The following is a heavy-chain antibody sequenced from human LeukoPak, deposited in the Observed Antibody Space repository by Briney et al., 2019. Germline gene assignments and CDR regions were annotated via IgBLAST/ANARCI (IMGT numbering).Heavy chain of an antibody. J-gene: IGHJ4*02. D-gene: IGHD2-2*02. Sequence: PSETLSLTCTVSGGSISSSSYYWGWIRQPPGKGLEWIGYIYYSGSTNYNPSLKSRVTISVDTSKNQFSLKLSSVTAADTAVYYCARHLYPIWGQGTLVTVSS. CDR3: ARHLYPI. V-gene: IGHV4-61*05. CDR1: GGSISSSSYY. CDR2: IYYSGST.